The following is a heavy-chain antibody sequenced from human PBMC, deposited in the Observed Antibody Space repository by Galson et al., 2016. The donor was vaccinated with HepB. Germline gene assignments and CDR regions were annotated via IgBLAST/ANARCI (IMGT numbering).Heavy chain of an antibody. CDR3: ARDRGGRSSSPY. CDR1: GGTFSSYA. D-gene: IGHD6-6*01. J-gene: IGHJ4*02. CDR2: IIPIVGIV. V-gene: IGHV1-69*10. Sequence: SVKVSCEASGGTFSSYAFSWVRQAPGQGLEWMGEIIPIVGIVNYAQKFQGRVTITADKSASTAYMELSGLKSEDTAVYYCARDRGGRSSSPYWGQGTLVTVSS.